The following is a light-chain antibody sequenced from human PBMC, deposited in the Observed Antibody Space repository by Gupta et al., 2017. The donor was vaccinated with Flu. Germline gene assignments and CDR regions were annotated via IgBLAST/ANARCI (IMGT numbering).Light chain of an antibody. CDR2: DAY. V-gene: IGKV3-15*01. CDR3: QQHHNCPPWP. J-gene: IGKJ1*01. CDR1: QRISSK. Sequence: EIVMTQSPSTLSVSPGERATLSCRASQRISSKVAWYQQKPGQAPRLLIYDAYTRHTGVPDRFCGGGSGKKLSLTNNSRQEEDFACYYSQQHHNCPPWPLGQGTKVEIK.